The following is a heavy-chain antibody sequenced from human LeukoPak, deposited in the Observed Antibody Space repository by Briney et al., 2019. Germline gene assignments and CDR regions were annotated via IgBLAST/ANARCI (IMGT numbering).Heavy chain of an antibody. J-gene: IGHJ4*02. V-gene: IGHV3-74*01. CDR3: ATKQWLAPPPDS. CDR2: INTDGTVT. D-gene: IGHD6-19*01. Sequence: GGSLRLSCAASGFTFSKYWMLWVRQAPGKGLKSVSRINTDGTVTTYADYVKGRFTVSRDNADNTMFLQMNSVRDEDTAVYYCATKQWLAPPPDSWGQGTPVTVSS. CDR1: GFTFSKYW.